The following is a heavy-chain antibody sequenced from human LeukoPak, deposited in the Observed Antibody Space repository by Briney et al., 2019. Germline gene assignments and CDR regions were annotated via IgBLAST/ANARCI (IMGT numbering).Heavy chain of an antibody. CDR3: ARLLYGYTYETSFDY. CDR2: IYSGGST. CDR1: GFTVSSNY. D-gene: IGHD5-18*01. V-gene: IGHV3-66*04. Sequence: GGSLRLSCAASGFTVSSNYMSWVRQAPGKGLERVSVIYSGGSTYYADSVKGRFTISRDNSKNTLYLQMNSLRAEDTAVYYCARLLYGYTYETSFDYWGQGTLVTVSS. J-gene: IGHJ4*02.